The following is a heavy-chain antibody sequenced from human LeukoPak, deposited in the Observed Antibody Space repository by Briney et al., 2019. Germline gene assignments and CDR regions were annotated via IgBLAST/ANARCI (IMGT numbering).Heavy chain of an antibody. D-gene: IGHD5-12*01. CDR1: GFTFSSYT. CDR2: ISSSSSTI. J-gene: IGHJ3*02. Sequence: GGSLRLSCAASGFTFSSYTMNWVRQAPGKGLEWVSKISSSSSTIYYSDSVKGRFTISRDNAKNSLYLQMNSLRAEDTAVYYCARDSPQALAILHAFDIWGHGTMVTVSS. V-gene: IGHV3-48*01. CDR3: ARDSPQALAILHAFDI.